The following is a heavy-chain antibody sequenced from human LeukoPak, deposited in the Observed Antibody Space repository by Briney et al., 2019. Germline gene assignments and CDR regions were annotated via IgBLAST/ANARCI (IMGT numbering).Heavy chain of an antibody. D-gene: IGHD5-24*01. V-gene: IGHV4-34*01. J-gene: IGHJ4*02. Sequence: KGSETLSLTCAVYGGSFSGYYWSWIRHPPGKGLEWIGEINHSGSTNYNPSLKSRVTISVDTSKNQFSLKLSSVTAADTAVYYCARHKGPRRSRDGYNSPYFDYWGQGTLVTVSS. CDR3: ARHKGPRRSRDGYNSPYFDY. CDR1: GGSFSGYY. CDR2: INHSGST.